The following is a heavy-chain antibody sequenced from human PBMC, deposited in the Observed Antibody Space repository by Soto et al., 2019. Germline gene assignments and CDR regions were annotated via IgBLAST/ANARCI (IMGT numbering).Heavy chain of an antibody. D-gene: IGHD2-21*02. CDR3: ARGRGDCGGDCYSEYFDL. CDR1: GGTFSSYT. V-gene: IGHV1-69*02. J-gene: IGHJ2*01. CDR2: IIPILGIA. Sequence: QVQLVQSGAEVKKPGSSVKVSCKASGGTFSSYTISWVRQAPGQGLEWMGRIIPILGIANYAQKFQGRVPITADKSTSTAYMELSRLRSEDTAVYYCARGRGDCGGDCYSEYFDLWGRGTLVTVSS.